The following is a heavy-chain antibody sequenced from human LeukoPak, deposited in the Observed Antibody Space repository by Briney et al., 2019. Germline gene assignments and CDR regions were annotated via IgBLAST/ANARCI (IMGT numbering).Heavy chain of an antibody. CDR2: ISGSGGST. J-gene: IGHJ3*02. V-gene: IGHV3-23*01. CDR1: GFTFSNFA. Sequence: GGSLRLSCVGSGFTFSNFAMAWVRRAPGKGLEWVSAISGSGGSTYYADSVKGRFTISRDNSKNTLYLQMNSLRAEDTAVYYCAKDPTVGDFWSGYSADWDDAFDIWGQGTMVTVSS. D-gene: IGHD3-3*01. CDR3: AKDPTVGDFWSGYSADWDDAFDI.